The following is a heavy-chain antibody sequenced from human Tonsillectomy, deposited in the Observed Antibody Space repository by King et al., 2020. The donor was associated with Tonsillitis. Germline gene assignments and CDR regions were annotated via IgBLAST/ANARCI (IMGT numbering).Heavy chain of an antibody. Sequence: QLQESGPGLVKPSETLSLTCTVSGGSISSSSYYWGWIRQPPGKGLEWIGSIYYSGSTYYNPSLKSRVTISVDTSKNQFSLKLSSVTAADTAVYYCARGTYYDFWSGYSNYYMDVWGKGTTVTVSS. CDR1: GGSISSSSYY. D-gene: IGHD3-3*01. V-gene: IGHV4-39*01. J-gene: IGHJ6*03. CDR3: ARGTYYDFWSGYSNYYMDV. CDR2: IYYSGST.